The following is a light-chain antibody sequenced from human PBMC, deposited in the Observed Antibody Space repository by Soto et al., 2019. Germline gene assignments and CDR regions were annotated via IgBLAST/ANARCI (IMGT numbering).Light chain of an antibody. CDR1: QSVSSSY. V-gene: IGKV3-20*01. J-gene: IGKJ3*01. CDR3: QQYGSSPFT. CDR2: GAS. Sequence: EIVLTQSAGTLSLSPGERATLSCRASQSVSSSYLAWYQQKPGQAPRLLIYGASSRATGIPDRFSGSGSGTDFTLTISRLEPEDFAVYYCQQYGSSPFTFGPGTKVD.